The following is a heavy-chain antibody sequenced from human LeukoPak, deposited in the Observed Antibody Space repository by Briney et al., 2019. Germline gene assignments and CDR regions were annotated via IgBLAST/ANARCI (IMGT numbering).Heavy chain of an antibody. CDR3: ATDGAGDENYGYDS. CDR2: ISNSGSPT. Sequence: GGSLRLSCTASGFTFTDYYMSWIRQAPGKGLEWVSYISNSGSPTNYAGSVRGRFTLSRDNAKKSLYLEMNSLGAEDTAAYYCATDGAGDENYGYDSWGQGTLVTVSS. D-gene: IGHD5-24*01. V-gene: IGHV3-11*05. J-gene: IGHJ4*02. CDR1: GFTFTDYY.